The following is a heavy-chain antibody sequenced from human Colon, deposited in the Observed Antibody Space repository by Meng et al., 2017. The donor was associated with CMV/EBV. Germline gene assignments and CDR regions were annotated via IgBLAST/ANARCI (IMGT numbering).Heavy chain of an antibody. CDR2: ISSSSSYI. CDR1: GFTFSSYS. J-gene: IGHJ5*02. CDR3: ARDLSNYDGNWFDP. Sequence: GESLKISCVTSGFTFSSYSMNWVRQAPGKGLEWVSSISSSSSYIYYADSVKGRFTISRDNAKNSLYLQMNSLRAEDTAVYYCARDLSNYDGNWFDPWGQGTLVTVSS. V-gene: IGHV3-21*01. D-gene: IGHD4-11*01.